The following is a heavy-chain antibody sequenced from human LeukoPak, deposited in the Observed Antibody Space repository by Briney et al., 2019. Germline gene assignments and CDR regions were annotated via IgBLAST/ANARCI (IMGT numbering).Heavy chain of an antibody. J-gene: IGHJ4*02. CDR3: ARQGWAQYPHY. D-gene: IGHD5-24*01. V-gene: IGHV5-51*01. CDR1: GYSFPSYW. CDR2: IYPGDSDT. Sequence: GESLKISCKGSGYSFPSYWIGWVRQMPGKGLEWMGIIYPGDSDTRYSPSFQGQVTISADKSISTAYLQWSSLKASDSAMYYCARQGWAQYPHYRGQGTLVTVSS.